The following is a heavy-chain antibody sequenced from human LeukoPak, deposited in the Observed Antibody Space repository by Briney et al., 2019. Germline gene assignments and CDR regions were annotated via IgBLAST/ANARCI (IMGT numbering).Heavy chain of an antibody. CDR2: INWNGGST. CDR1: GFTFDDYG. CDR3: AREAEGNYGGYYYYYDGMDV. J-gene: IGHJ6*02. Sequence: GGSLRLSCAASGFTFDDYGMSWVRQAPGKGLEWVSGINWNGGSTGYADSVKGRFTISRDNAKNSLYLQMNSLRAEDTALYYCAREAEGNYGGYYYYYDGMDVWGQGTTVTVSS. V-gene: IGHV3-20*04. D-gene: IGHD4-23*01.